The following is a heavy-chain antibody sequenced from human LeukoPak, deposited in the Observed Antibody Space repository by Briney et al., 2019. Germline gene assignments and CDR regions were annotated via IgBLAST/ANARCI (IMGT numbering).Heavy chain of an antibody. CDR3: ARVGGFGELPKMYYFDY. J-gene: IGHJ4*02. D-gene: IGHD3-10*01. Sequence: PSETLSLTCTVSGGSISSGGYYWSWIRQHPGKGLEWIGYIYYSGSTYYNPSLKSRVTISVDTSKNQFSLKLSSVTAADTAVYYCARVGGFGELPKMYYFDYWGQGTLVTVSS. CDR1: GGSISSGGYY. V-gene: IGHV4-31*03. CDR2: IYYSGST.